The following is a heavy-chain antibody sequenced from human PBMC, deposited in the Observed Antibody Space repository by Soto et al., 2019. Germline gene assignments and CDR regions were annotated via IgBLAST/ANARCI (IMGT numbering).Heavy chain of an antibody. Sequence: GGSLRLSCAASGFTFDDYAMHWVRQAPGKGLEWVSGISWNSGSIGYADSVKGRFTISRDNAKNSLYLQMNSLRAEDTALYYCAKLVVPAAKGRRGADFDYWGQGTLVTVSS. CDR3: AKLVVPAAKGRRGADFDY. D-gene: IGHD2-2*01. V-gene: IGHV3-9*01. CDR1: GFTFDDYA. CDR2: ISWNSGSI. J-gene: IGHJ4*02.